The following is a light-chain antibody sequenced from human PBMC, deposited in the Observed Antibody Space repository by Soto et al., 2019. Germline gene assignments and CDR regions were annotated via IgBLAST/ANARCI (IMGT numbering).Light chain of an antibody. CDR1: SSDIGSNNY. V-gene: IGLV2-14*01. J-gene: IGLJ3*02. CDR2: EVS. Sequence: QSALTQPASVSGSPGQSITISCTGTSSDIGSNNYVSWFQQRPGKVPTLIIYEVSNRPSGVSTHFSGSKSGNTASLTISGLLPEDEAEYYCSSYTTTTRLFGGGTKVTVL. CDR3: SSYTTTTRL.